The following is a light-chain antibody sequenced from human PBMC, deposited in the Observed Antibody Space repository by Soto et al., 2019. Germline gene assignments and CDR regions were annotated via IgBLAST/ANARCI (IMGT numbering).Light chain of an antibody. CDR1: QSVTSTY. J-gene: IGKJ1*01. Sequence: DTVLTQSPGTLSLSPGERATLSCRASQSVTSTYLAWYQHRPGQAPRLLIYGASTRATGIPDRFSGSGSGTEFTLTISRLEPEDFAVYYCQQYAYPPWTFGHGTKVEIK. CDR3: QQYAYPPWT. CDR2: GAS. V-gene: IGKV3-20*01.